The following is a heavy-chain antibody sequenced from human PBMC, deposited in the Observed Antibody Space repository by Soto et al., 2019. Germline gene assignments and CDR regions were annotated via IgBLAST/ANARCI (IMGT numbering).Heavy chain of an antibody. Sequence: EVQLVESGGGLVQPGGSLKLSCAASGFTFSGSAMHWVRQASGKGLEWVGRIRSKANSYAKAYAASVKGRLTISRDDSKNTAYLQMNSLKTEDTAVYYCTSLAGNWGQGTLVTVSS. J-gene: IGHJ4*02. D-gene: IGHD3-16*01. CDR2: IRSKANSYAK. CDR3: TSLAGN. CDR1: GFTFSGSA. V-gene: IGHV3-73*01.